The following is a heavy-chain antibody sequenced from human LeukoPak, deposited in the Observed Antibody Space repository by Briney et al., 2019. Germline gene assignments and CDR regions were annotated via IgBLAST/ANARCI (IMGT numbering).Heavy chain of an antibody. J-gene: IGHJ4*02. Sequence: GGSLRLSCAASGFTFSDYYTSWIRQAPGKGLEWVSYISGTSTYTNYADSVKGRFTISRDNAKNSLYLQMNSLRAEDTAVYYCARDSSYCGGDWAPYYFDYWGQGTLVTVSS. D-gene: IGHD2-21*02. CDR3: ARDSSYCGGDWAPYYFDY. CDR2: ISGTSTYT. V-gene: IGHV3-11*05. CDR1: GFTFSDYY.